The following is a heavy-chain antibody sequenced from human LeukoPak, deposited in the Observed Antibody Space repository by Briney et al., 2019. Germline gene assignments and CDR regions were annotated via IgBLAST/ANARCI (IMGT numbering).Heavy chain of an antibody. CDR1: GFTFSNYN. D-gene: IGHD1-26*01. CDR2: ISSSSSII. Sequence: PGGSLRLSCAASGFTFSNYNMNWVRQAPGKGLEWVSYISSSSSIIYYADSVKGRFTISRDNSKNSLYLQMNSLRTEDTALYYCAKTSGTRELLGSDFDYWGQGTLVTVSS. V-gene: IGHV3-48*04. CDR3: AKTSGTRELLGSDFDY. J-gene: IGHJ4*02.